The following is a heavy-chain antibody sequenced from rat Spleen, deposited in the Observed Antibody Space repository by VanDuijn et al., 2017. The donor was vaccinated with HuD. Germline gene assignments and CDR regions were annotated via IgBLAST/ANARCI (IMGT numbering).Heavy chain of an antibody. V-gene: IGHV5-31*01. J-gene: IGHJ2*01. Sequence: EVQLVESGGGLVQPGGSLKLSCVASGFTFNNYWMTWIRQAPGKGLEWVAIISYDGSNTYYRDSVKGRFTISRDNAKSTLYLQMNNLRSEDTATYYCARETGYNSYFDYWGQGVMVTVSS. CDR2: ISYDGSNT. CDR3: ARETGYNSYFDY. D-gene: IGHD1-4*01. CDR1: GFTFNNYW.